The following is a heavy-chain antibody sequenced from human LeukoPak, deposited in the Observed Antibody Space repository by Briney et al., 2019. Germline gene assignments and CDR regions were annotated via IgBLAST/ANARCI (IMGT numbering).Heavy chain of an antibody. CDR2: IYYSGST. V-gene: IGHV4-59*01. Sequence: SETLSLTCTVSGDSISSYYWSWSRQSQGKGLDWIGYIYYSGSTNYIPSLKSRVTISVDTSKNQIYLRLSSVTAADTAVYYCARGGPNSSGYAGDGFDIWGQGTVVTVSS. CDR1: GDSISSYY. CDR3: ARGGPNSSGYAGDGFDI. J-gene: IGHJ3*02. D-gene: IGHD3-22*01.